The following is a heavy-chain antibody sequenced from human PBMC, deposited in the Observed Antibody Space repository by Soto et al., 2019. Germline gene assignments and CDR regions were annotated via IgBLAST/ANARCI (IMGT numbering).Heavy chain of an antibody. CDR3: ARENYDFWSGYYPNWFDP. D-gene: IGHD3-3*01. V-gene: IGHV3-48*02. CDR1: GFTFSSYS. Sequence: PGGSLRLSCAASGFTFSSYSMNWVRQAPGKGLEWVSYISSSSSTIYYADSVKGRFTISRDNAKNSLYLQMNSPRDEDTAVYYCARENYDFWSGYYPNWFDPWGQGTLVTVSS. CDR2: ISSSSSTI. J-gene: IGHJ5*02.